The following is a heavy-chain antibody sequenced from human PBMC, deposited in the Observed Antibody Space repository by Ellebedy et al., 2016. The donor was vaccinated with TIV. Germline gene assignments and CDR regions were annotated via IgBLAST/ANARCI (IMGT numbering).Heavy chain of an antibody. V-gene: IGHV4-59*01. Sequence: MPSETLSLTCTVSGGSISSYYWSRIRQPPGKGLEWIGYIYYSGSTNYNPSLKSRVTISVDTSKNQFSLKLRSVTAADTAVYYCARGLGYCSSNSCLDAFDIWGQGTMVTVSS. CDR1: GGSISSYY. CDR3: ARGLGYCSSNSCLDAFDI. CDR2: IYYSGST. J-gene: IGHJ3*02. D-gene: IGHD2-2*01.